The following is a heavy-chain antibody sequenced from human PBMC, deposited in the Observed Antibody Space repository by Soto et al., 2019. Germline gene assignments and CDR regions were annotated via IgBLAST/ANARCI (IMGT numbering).Heavy chain of an antibody. CDR1: GGSISSSSYY. CDR2: IYYSGST. D-gene: IGHD3-3*01. Sequence: PSETLSLTCTVSGGSISSSSYYWGWIRQPPGKGLEWIGSIYYSGSTYYNPSLKSRVTISVDTSKNQFSLKLSSVTAADTAVYYCARPQTARDFWSGYYSGDWFDPWGQGTLVTVSS. CDR3: ARPQTARDFWSGYYSGDWFDP. V-gene: IGHV4-39*01. J-gene: IGHJ5*02.